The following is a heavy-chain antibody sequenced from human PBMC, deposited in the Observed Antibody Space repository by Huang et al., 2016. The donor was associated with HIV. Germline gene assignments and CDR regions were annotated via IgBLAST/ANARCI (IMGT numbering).Heavy chain of an antibody. CDR3: AREKAADSAWYGVYYFDY. J-gene: IGHJ4*02. CDR2: RNHIGKT. CDR1: GGSFSGYY. D-gene: IGHD6-19*01. V-gene: IGHV4-34*01. Sequence: QVQLRQWGAGLVKPSETLSLTCAVYGGSFSGYYWTWIRQSPGKGVEWIGERNHIGKTNYQTSLKSRVTILKDTAKNQFSLQLTSVSAADTGVYFCAREKAADSAWYGVYYFDYWGEGALVTVTS.